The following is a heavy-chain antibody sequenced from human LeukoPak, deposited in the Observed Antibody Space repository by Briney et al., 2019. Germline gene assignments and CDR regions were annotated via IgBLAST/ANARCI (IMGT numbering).Heavy chain of an antibody. CDR2: IKQDGNEK. D-gene: IGHD2-8*01. V-gene: IGHV3-7*01. CDR1: GFNFRIYW. CDR3: ARDLFDCTNGVCYRGGFDY. J-gene: IGHJ4*02. Sequence: GGSLRLSCAASGFNFRIYWMSWVRQAPGKGLEWVANIKQDGNEKYYMDSVKGRFTISRDNAKNSLYLQMNSLRAEDTAVYYCARDLFDCTNGVCYRGGFDYWGQGTLVTVSS.